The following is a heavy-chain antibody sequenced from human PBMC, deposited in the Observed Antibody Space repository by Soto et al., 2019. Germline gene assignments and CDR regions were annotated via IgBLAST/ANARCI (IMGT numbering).Heavy chain of an antibody. CDR3: AKNFYSSNWTPFDF. J-gene: IGHJ4*02. CDR2: MSASGGST. CDR1: GFTFSSYA. V-gene: IGHV3-23*01. Sequence: GGSLRLSCAASGFTFSSYAMTWVRQAPGKGLDWVSGMSASGGSTHYADSVKGRFAISRDNSKNTVFLQMNRLSAEDTAVYYCAKNFYSSNWTPFDFWGQGTLVTVSS. D-gene: IGHD6-13*01.